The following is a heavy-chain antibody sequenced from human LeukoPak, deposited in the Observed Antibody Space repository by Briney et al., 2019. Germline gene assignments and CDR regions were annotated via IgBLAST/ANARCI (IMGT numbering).Heavy chain of an antibody. J-gene: IGHJ3*02. V-gene: IGHV3-20*04. Sequence: PGGSLRLSCAASGFPFDDYDMNWVRQVPGKGLEWVSGINWNGGSTGYADSVKGRFTISRDNAKNSLYLQMNSLRAEDTALYYCARDIVLIAVAVRGSFDIWGQGTMVTVSS. CDR3: ARDIVLIAVAVRGSFDI. D-gene: IGHD6-19*01. CDR2: INWNGGST. CDR1: GFPFDDYD.